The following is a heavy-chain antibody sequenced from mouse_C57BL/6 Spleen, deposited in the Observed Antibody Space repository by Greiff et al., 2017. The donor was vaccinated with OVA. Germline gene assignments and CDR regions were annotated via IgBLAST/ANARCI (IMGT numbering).Heavy chain of an antibody. D-gene: IGHD1-1*01. J-gene: IGHJ1*03. CDR3: ARGDGSSWWYFDV. CDR2: ISYSGST. CDR1: GYSITSGYD. V-gene: IGHV3-1*01. Sequence: EVQLVESGPGMVKPSQSLSLTCTVTGYSITSGYDWHWIRHFPGNKLEWMGYISYSGSTNYNPSLKSRISITHDTSKTHFFLKLNSVTTEDTATYYCARGDGSSWWYFDVWGTGTTVTVSS.